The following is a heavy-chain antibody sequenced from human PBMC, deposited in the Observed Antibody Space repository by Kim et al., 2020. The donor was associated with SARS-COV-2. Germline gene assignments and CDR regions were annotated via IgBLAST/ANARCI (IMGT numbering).Heavy chain of an antibody. Sequence: AEFEKGRFTISGDNAKNSLYLQMKSMRVEDTAFYYCAKRRSSGWTWGAFDIWGQGTMVTVSS. D-gene: IGHD6-19*01. CDR3: AKRRSSGWTWGAFDI. V-gene: IGHV3-9*01. J-gene: IGHJ3*02.